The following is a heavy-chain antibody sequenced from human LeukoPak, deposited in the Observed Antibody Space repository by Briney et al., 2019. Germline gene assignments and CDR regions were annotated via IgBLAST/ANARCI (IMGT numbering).Heavy chain of an antibody. CDR2: FDPEDGET. Sequence: ASVKVSCKVSGYTLTELSMHWVRQAPGKGPEWMGGFDPEDGETIYAQKFQGRVTMTEDTSTDTAYMELSSLRSDDTAVYYCARVGRESSTGWLDYWGQGTLVTVSS. D-gene: IGHD6-19*01. CDR1: GYTLTELS. J-gene: IGHJ4*02. V-gene: IGHV1-24*01. CDR3: ARVGRESSTGWLDY.